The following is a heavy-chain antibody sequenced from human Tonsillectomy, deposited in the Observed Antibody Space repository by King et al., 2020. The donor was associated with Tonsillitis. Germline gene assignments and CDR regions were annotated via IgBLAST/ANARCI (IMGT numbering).Heavy chain of an antibody. J-gene: IGHJ5*02. CDR1: GYTFTNFW. CDR2: IYPGDSDT. Sequence: VQLVQSGAEVTKPGESLKISCKGSGYTFTNFWIGWVRQTPGKGLEWMGIIYPGDSDTRYSPSFQGQVTISADKSISTAYLQWSSLKASDTAVYYCARLVDGRAAWFDPWGQGTLVTVSS. CDR3: ARLVDGRAAWFDP. V-gene: IGHV5-51*03. D-gene: IGHD2-15*01.